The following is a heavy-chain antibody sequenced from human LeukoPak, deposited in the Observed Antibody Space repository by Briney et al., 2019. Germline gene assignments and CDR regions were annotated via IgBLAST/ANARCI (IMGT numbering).Heavy chain of an antibody. CDR3: ARGPSGSSWRFDY. Sequence: GGSLRLSCAASGFTFSSYITNWVRQAPGKGLEWVSSISSSSSYIYYADSVKGRFTISRDNAKNSLYLQMNSLGAEDTAVYYCARGPSGSSWRFDYWGQGTLVTVSS. V-gene: IGHV3-21*01. CDR2: ISSSSSYI. J-gene: IGHJ4*02. D-gene: IGHD6-13*01. CDR1: GFTFSSYI.